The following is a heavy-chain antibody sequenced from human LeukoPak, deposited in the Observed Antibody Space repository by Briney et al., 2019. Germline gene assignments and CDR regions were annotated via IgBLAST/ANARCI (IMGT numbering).Heavy chain of an antibody. V-gene: IGHV3-23*01. CDR2: ISGSGGST. J-gene: IGHJ4*02. D-gene: IGHD6-13*01. CDR1: GFTFSTYA. Sequence: PGGSLRLSCAASGFTFSTYAMSWVRQAPGEGLEWVSVISGSGGSTDYADSVKGRLTISRDNSKNSLYLQVSSLRAEDTAVYYCAKGQGYASSSGFDYWGQGAPVTVSS. CDR3: AKGQGYASSSGFDY.